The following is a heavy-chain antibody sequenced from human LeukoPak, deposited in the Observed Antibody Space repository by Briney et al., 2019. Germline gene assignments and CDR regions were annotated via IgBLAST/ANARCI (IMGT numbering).Heavy chain of an antibody. CDR3: ARDKASPFTYYGMDV. V-gene: IGHV3-48*03. D-gene: IGHD6-6*01. CDR2: ISSSGSIT. Sequence: PAGSLRLSCAASRFTFSSYEMNWVRRAPGKGLESVAYISSSGSITYYADSVKGRFTISRDNDNNALSLLMNSLRAEDTAVYYCARDKASPFTYYGMDVWGQGTTVTVSS. CDR1: RFTFSSYE. J-gene: IGHJ6*02.